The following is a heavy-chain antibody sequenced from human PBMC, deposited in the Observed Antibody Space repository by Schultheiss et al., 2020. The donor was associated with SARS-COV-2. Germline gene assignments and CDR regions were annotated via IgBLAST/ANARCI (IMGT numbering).Heavy chain of an antibody. CDR1: GFTFSFSSYS. J-gene: IGHJ5*02. CDR2: INHSGST. Sequence: GSLRLSCAASGFTFSFSSYSMYWVRQAPGKGLEWIGEINHSGSTNYNPSLKSRVTISVDTSKNQFSLKLSSVTAADTAVYYCARLVDTAMVLPPGAGIHPHWFDPWGQGTLVTVSS. V-gene: IGHV4-4*02. CDR3: ARLVDTAMVLPPGAGIHPHWFDP. D-gene: IGHD5-18*01.